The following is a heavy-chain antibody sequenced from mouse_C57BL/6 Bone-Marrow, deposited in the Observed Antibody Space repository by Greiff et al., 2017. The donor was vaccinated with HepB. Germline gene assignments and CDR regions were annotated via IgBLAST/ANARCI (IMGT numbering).Heavy chain of an antibody. V-gene: IGHV10-3*01. CDR3: VREDYYGSSYDYAMDY. CDR1: GFTFNTYA. J-gene: IGHJ4*01. CDR2: IRSKSSNYAT. Sequence: DVQLVESGGGLVQPKGSLKLSCAASGFTFNTYAMHWVRQAPGKGLEWVARIRSKSSNYATYYADSVKDRFTISRDDSQSMLYLQMNNLKTEDTAMYYCVREDYYGSSYDYAMDYWGQGTSVTVSS. D-gene: IGHD1-1*01.